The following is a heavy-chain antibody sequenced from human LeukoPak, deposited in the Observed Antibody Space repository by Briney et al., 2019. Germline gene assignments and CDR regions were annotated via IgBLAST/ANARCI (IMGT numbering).Heavy chain of an antibody. CDR1: GFTFSSYS. Sequence: GGSLRLSCAASGFTFSSYSMNWVRQAPGKGLEWVSSISSSGSYIYYADSVKGRFTISRDNAKNSLYLQMNSLRAEDTAVYYCASGVDYYDSSGYTDDYWGQGTLVTVSS. CDR2: ISSSGSYI. V-gene: IGHV3-21*01. J-gene: IGHJ4*02. D-gene: IGHD3-22*01. CDR3: ASGVDYYDSSGYTDDY.